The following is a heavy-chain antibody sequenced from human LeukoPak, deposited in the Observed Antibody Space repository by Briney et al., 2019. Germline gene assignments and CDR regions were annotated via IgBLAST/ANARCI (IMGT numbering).Heavy chain of an antibody. CDR1: GGSFSGYY. Sequence: SETLSLTCAVSGGSFSGYYWGWIRQPPGKGLEWIGSIYYSGSTYYNPSLKSRVTISVDTSKNQFSLKLSSVTAADTAVYYCARLWIQLWFASDYGMDVWGQGTTVTVSS. D-gene: IGHD5-18*01. J-gene: IGHJ6*02. CDR2: IYYSGST. V-gene: IGHV4-39*01. CDR3: ARLWIQLWFASDYGMDV.